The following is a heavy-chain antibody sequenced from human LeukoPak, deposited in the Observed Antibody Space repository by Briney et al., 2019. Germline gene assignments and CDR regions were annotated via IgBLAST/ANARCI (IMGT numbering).Heavy chain of an antibody. CDR1: GYSFTSYW. CDR2: IYPGDSDT. CDR3: AILSRDDYGDYVISWYFDY. V-gene: IGHV5-51*01. D-gene: IGHD4-17*01. Sequence: GESLKISCKGSGYSFTSYWIGWVRQMPGKGLEWMGIIYPGDSDTRYSPSFQGQVTISADKSISTAYLQWSSLKASDTAMYYCAILSRDDYGDYVISWYFDYWGQGTQVTVSS. J-gene: IGHJ4*02.